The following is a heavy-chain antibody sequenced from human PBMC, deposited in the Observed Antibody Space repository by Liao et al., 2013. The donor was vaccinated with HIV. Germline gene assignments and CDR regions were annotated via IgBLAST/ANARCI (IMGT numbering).Heavy chain of an antibody. D-gene: IGHD3-3*01. CDR1: GGSFSGYY. CDR2: IYTSGST. J-gene: IGHJ5*02. CDR3: ARWGVGYYDFWSGFDP. V-gene: IGHV4-59*10. Sequence: QVQLQQWGAGLLKPSETLSLTCAVYGGSFSGYYWSWIRQPAGKGLEWIGRIYTSGSTNYNPSLKSRVTMSADTSKNQFSLKLSSVTAADTAVYYCARWGVGYYDFWSGFDPWGQGTLVTVSS.